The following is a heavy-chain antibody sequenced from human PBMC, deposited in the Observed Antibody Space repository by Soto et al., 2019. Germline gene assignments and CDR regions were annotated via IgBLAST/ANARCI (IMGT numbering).Heavy chain of an antibody. D-gene: IGHD3-22*01. V-gene: IGHV4-59*12. Sequence: KPSETLSLTCTVSGGSISSYYWSWIRQPPGKGLEWIGYIYYSGSTNYNPSLKSRVTISVDTSKNQFSLKLSSVTAADTVVYYCARSLYYYDSSGYYPFDYWGQGTMVTVYS. CDR2: IYYSGST. CDR3: ARSLYYYDSSGYYPFDY. J-gene: IGHJ4*02. CDR1: GGSISSYY.